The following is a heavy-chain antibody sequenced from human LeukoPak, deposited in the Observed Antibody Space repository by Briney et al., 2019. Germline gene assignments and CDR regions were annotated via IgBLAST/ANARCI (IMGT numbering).Heavy chain of an antibody. CDR1: GFTFSNYA. D-gene: IGHD2-21*01. CDR3: ARDATRGGDFDY. V-gene: IGHV3-23*01. J-gene: IGHJ4*02. CDR2: ISASGDFI. Sequence: GGSLRLSCAASGFTFSNYAMIWVRQAPGKGLEWVSGISASGDFIHYADSVKGRFTISRDNAKNSLYLQMDSLRADDTAVYYCARDATRGGDFDYWGQGTLVTVSS.